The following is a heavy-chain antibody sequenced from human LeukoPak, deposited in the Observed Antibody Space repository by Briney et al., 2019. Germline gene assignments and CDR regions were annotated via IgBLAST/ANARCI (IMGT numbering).Heavy chain of an antibody. CDR3: ARDSSSWYYFDY. Sequence: PSETLSLTCAVYGGSFSGYYWSWIRQPPGMGLEWIGEINHSGSTNYNPSLKSRVTISVDTSKNQFSLKLSSVTAADTAVYYCARDSSSWYYFDYWGQGTLVTVSS. CDR2: INHSGST. V-gene: IGHV4-34*01. D-gene: IGHD6-13*01. J-gene: IGHJ4*02. CDR1: GGSFSGYY.